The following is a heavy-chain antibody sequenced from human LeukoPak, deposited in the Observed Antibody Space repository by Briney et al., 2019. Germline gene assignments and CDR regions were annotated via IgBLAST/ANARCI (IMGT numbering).Heavy chain of an antibody. V-gene: IGHV1-18*01. CDR1: GYTFTSYG. J-gene: IGHJ3*02. CDR3: ARDQGDCSNTSCYSSTANDAFDI. CDR2: ISAYNGNT. Sequence: VSVKVSCKASGYTFTSYGISWVRQAPGQGLEWMGWISAYNGNTNYAQKLQGRVTMTTDTSTSTAYMELRSLRSDDTAVYYCARDQGDCSNTSCYSSTANDAFDIWGQGTMVTVSS. D-gene: IGHD2-2*01.